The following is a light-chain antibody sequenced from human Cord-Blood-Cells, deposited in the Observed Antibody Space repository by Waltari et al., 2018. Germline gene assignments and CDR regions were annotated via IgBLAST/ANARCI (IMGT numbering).Light chain of an antibody. V-gene: IGLV8-61*01. CDR3: VLYMGSGSWV. CDR1: SCSFSTSYS. Sequence: QTVVTQEPSFSVSPGGTVTLTCGLSSCSFSTSYSPIWYQQTPGQAPRTLIYSTNTRSSGVPDRFSGSILGKKAALTITGAQADDESDYYCVLYMGSGSWVFGGGTKLTVL. CDR2: STN. J-gene: IGLJ3*02.